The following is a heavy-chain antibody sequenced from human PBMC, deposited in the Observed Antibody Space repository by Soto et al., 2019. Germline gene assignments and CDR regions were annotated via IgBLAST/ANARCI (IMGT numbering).Heavy chain of an antibody. D-gene: IGHD1-7*01. V-gene: IGHV4-61*01. J-gene: IGHJ4*02. CDR1: GGSVSSSSYY. Sequence: SETLSLTCTVSGGSVSSSSYYWSWIRQPPGKGLEWIGYIYYSGSTNYNPSLKSRVTISVDTSKNQFSLKLSSVTAADTAVYYCARHGYNWNYQYYFDYWGQGTLVTVS. CDR3: ARHGYNWNYQYYFDY. CDR2: IYYSGST.